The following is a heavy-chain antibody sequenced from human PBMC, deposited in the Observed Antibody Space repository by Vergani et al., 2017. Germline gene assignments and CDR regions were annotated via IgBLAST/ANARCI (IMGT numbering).Heavy chain of an antibody. Sequence: QVQLQESGPGVVKPSQTLFLTCAVSGGSISYWCWSWLRQPAGKGLECIVRLCPSGSTNYKPSLKSRVTMSIDTSKIHFSLKLTSVTAADTAVYYCATGAGPFDIWGQGTLVTVSS. CDR3: ATGAGPFDI. D-gene: IGHD7-27*01. CDR2: LCPSGST. J-gene: IGHJ4*02. V-gene: IGHV4-4*07. CDR1: GGSISYWC.